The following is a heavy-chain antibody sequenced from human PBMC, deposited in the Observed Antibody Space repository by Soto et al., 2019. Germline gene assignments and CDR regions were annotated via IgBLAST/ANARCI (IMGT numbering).Heavy chain of an antibody. D-gene: IGHD6-19*01. CDR2: INPSGGST. Sequence: VSVKVSCKTSGYTFTRYYMRWVRQAPGQGLEWMGIINPSGGSTSYAQKFQGRVTMTRDTSTSTVYMELSSLRSEDTAVYYCARETGIAVAGTFDYWGQGTLVTVSS. J-gene: IGHJ4*02. CDR1: GYTFTRYY. CDR3: ARETGIAVAGTFDY. V-gene: IGHV1-46*01.